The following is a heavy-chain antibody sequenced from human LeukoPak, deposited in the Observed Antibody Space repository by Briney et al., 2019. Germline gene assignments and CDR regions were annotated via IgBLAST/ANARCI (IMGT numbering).Heavy chain of an antibody. CDR3: ARVNYDILTGQGGWFDP. D-gene: IGHD3-9*01. CDR2: IYYSGST. V-gene: IGHV4-59*01. Sequence: SETLSLTCTVSGGSISSYYWSWIRQPPGKGLEWVGHIYYSGSTNYNPSLKSRVTISIDTSKNQFSLRLSSVTAADTAVYYCARVNYDILTGQGGWFDPWGQGTLVTVSS. J-gene: IGHJ5*02. CDR1: GGSISSYY.